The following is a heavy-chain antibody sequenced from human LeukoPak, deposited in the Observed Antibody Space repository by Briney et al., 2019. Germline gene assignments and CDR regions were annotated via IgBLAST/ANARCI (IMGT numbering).Heavy chain of an antibody. CDR3: ARGLGMWQPLDS. CDR2: IEYNGNT. V-gene: IGHV4-59*01. Sequence: SETLSLTCTMSGGSMRDYYWTWVRQPPGRGLEWIGYIEYNGNTKYNPSLKSRLTISLDRPKNQFSLKVTSVDTADTAIYYCARGLGMWQPLDSWAQGTLVTVSS. J-gene: IGHJ4*02. CDR1: GGSMRDYY. D-gene: IGHD7-27*01.